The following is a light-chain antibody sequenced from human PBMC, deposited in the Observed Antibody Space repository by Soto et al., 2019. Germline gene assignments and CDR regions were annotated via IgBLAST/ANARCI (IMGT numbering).Light chain of an antibody. Sequence: QSALTQPASVSGSPGQSITISCTGTSSDVGNYDYVSWYQQHPGKAPKLMIFEVSDRPSGVSHRFSGSKSGNTASLTISGLQAEDEADYYCSSNISSFSHVFGTGTKLTVL. CDR2: EVS. CDR3: SSNISSFSHV. J-gene: IGLJ1*01. CDR1: SSDVGNYDY. V-gene: IGLV2-14*01.